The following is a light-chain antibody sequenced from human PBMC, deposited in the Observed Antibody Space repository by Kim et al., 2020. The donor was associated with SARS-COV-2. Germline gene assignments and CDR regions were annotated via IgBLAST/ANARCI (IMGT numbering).Light chain of an antibody. CDR1: SSDVGGYNY. Sequence: QSALTQPASVSGSPGQSITISCTGTSSDVGGYNYVSWYQQHPGKGPKLMIYEVSNRPSGVSNRFSGSKSGNTASLTISGLQAEDEADYYCSSYTSSSTLDVFGTGTKSPS. CDR2: EVS. CDR3: SSYTSSSTLDV. J-gene: IGLJ1*01. V-gene: IGLV2-14*01.